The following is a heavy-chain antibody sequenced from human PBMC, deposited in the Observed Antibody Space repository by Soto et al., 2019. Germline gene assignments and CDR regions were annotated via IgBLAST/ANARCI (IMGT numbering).Heavy chain of an antibody. J-gene: IGHJ4*02. D-gene: IGHD6-25*01. V-gene: IGHV3-7*01. CDR3: AKASTGFDY. CDR2: INQGGSER. CDR1: GFIFSNYW. Sequence: PGGSLRLSCAASGFIFSNYWMSWVRQTPGKGLEWVASINQGGSERSFVDSVKGRFTISRDNAKNSLYLQLNSLRAEDTAVYYCAKASTGFDYWGQGTMVTVSP.